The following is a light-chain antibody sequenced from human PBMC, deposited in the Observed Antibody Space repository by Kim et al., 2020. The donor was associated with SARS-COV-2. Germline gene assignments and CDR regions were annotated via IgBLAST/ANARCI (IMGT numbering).Light chain of an antibody. J-gene: IGKJ5*01. CDR1: QAISSY. V-gene: IGKV1-12*01. Sequence: DIQMTQSPSSLSASVGDRVTITCRASQAISSYLHWYQQKPGKAPKLLIYAISNLHSGVPSRFSGSGSGTDFTLTISSLQPEDFATYYCQQANSFPLTFGQGTRVEIK. CDR2: AIS. CDR3: QQANSFPLT.